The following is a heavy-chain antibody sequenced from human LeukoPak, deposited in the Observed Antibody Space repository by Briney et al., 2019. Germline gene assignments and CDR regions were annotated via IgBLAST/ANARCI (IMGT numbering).Heavy chain of an antibody. Sequence: GGSLRPSCATSGFTYSTYAMSWARQAPGKGLEWVSSISGSGESSDYADSAKGRFTISRDNSNNMLYLHMNSLRAEDTAVYYCAKPRSGRGFYYYMDVWGKGTMVAVS. V-gene: IGHV3-23*01. J-gene: IGHJ6*03. CDR1: GFTYSTYA. D-gene: IGHD1-26*01. CDR2: ISGSGESS. CDR3: AKPRSGRGFYYYMDV.